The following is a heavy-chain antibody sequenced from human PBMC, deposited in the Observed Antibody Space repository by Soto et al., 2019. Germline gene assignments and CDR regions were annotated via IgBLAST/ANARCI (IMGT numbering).Heavy chain of an antibody. CDR3: ARDGLSMTTVTSFNY. J-gene: IGHJ4*02. Sequence: PGGSLRLSCAASGFTFSDYYMSWIRQAPGKGLEWVSYISSSGSTIYYADSVKGRFTISRDNAKNSLYLQMNSLRAEDTAVYYCARDGLSMTTVTSFNYWGQGTLVTVSS. D-gene: IGHD4-17*01. CDR2: ISSSGSTI. CDR1: GFTFSDYY. V-gene: IGHV3-11*01.